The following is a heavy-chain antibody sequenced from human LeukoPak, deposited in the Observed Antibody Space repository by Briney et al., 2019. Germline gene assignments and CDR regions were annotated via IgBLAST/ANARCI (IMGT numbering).Heavy chain of an antibody. CDR1: GFTFSSYA. CDR3: AKDSNDYDYVWGSYSFADY. J-gene: IGHJ4*02. CDR2: ISGSGGST. V-gene: IGHV3-23*01. D-gene: IGHD3-16*01. Sequence: GGSLRPSCAASGFTFSSYAMSWVRQAPGKGLEWVSAISGSGGSTYYADSVKGRFTISRDNSKNTLYLQMNSLRAEDTAVYYCAKDSNDYDYVWGSYSFADYWGQGTLVTVSS.